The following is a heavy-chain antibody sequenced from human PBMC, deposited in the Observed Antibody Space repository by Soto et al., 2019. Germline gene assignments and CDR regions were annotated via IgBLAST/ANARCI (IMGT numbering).Heavy chain of an antibody. V-gene: IGHV4-59*01. CDR1: GGSISSYY. D-gene: IGHD3-3*01. J-gene: IGHJ4*02. CDR2: IYYSGST. Sequence: TLSLTCTVSGGSISSYYWSWIRQPPGKGLEWIGYIYYSGSTNYNPSPKSRVTISVDTSKNQFSLKLSSVTAADTAVYYCARSYSTAAPYFDYWGQGTLVTVSS. CDR3: ARSYSTAAPYFDY.